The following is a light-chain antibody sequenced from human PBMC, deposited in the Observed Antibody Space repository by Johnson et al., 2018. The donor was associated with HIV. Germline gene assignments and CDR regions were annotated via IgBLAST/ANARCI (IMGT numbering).Light chain of an antibody. V-gene: IGLV1-51*01. Sequence: HSVLTQPPSVSAAPGQKVTISCSGSSSNIGNNYVSWYQQLPGTAPKLLIYDNNKRPSGIPDRFSGSKSGTSATLGITGLQTGDEADYYCGTWDSSLSAGIVVGTVTKVTVL. CDR1: SSNIGNNY. CDR3: GTWDSSLSAGIV. J-gene: IGLJ1*01. CDR2: DNN.